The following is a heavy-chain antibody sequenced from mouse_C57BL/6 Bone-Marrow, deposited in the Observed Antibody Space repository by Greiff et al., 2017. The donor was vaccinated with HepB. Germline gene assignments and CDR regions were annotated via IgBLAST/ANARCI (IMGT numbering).Heavy chain of an antibody. CDR3: ARGTAEPAY. CDR1: GYSITSGYY. CDR2: ISYDGSN. V-gene: IGHV3-6*01. J-gene: IGHJ3*01. Sequence: EVKLQESGPGLVKPSQSLSLTCSVTGYSITSGYYWNWIRQFPGNKLEWMGYISYDGSNNYNPSLKNRISITRDTSKNQFFLKLNSVTTEDTATYYCARGTAEPAYWGQGTLVTVSA. D-gene: IGHD3-3*01.